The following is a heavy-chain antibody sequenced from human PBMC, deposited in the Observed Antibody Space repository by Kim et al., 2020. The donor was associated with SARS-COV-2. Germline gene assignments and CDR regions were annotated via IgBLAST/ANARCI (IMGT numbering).Heavy chain of an antibody. CDR1: GFTFSDAW. CDR3: TTWSGSS. J-gene: IGHJ5*02. CDR2: IKSRTDGGST. D-gene: IGHD3-10*01. V-gene: IGHV3-15*01. Sequence: GGSLRLSCAASGFTFSDAWMSWVRQAPGKGLEWLGRIKSRTDGGSTDYAAPVKDRFTIPRDDSKNTLYLQMDRLKTEDTAVFYCTTWSGSSWGQGTLVTV.